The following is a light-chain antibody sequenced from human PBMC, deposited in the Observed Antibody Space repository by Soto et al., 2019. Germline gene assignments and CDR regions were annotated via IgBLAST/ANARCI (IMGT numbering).Light chain of an antibody. CDR1: SSDVGGYDF. J-gene: IGLJ3*02. V-gene: IGLV2-14*01. Sequence: QSALTQPASVSGSPGQSITISCTGTSSDVGGYDFVSWYQHHPGKAPKLMICEVSNRPSGVSNRFSGSKSGNTASLTISGLQAEDEADYYCTSYTNTNTIMFGGGTKLTVL. CDR3: TSYTNTNTIM. CDR2: EVS.